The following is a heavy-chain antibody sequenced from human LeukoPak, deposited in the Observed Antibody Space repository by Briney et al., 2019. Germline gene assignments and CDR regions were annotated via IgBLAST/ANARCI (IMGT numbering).Heavy chain of an antibody. CDR1: GFTFSSYW. J-gene: IGHJ4*02. D-gene: IGHD3-22*01. CDR3: ARDEDTSAYYSY. CDR2: IKQDGSEK. V-gene: IGHV3-7*01. Sequence: GGSLRLYCAASGFTFSSYWMSWVRQAPGKGLEWVANIKQDGSEKYSVYSVKGRFTISRDNDRNSLYLQMNSLRAEDTAVYYCARDEDTSAYYSYWGQGTLVTVSS.